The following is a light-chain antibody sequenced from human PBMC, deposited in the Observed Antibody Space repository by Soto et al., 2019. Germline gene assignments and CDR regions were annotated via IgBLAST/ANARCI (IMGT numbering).Light chain of an antibody. CDR2: KAS. Sequence: IQMTDSPSMLSASVGERFTIAFRASQSISSWLAWYQQKPGKAPNLLIHKASHLESGVPSRFSGSGSGTEFTLTISSLQPEDFATYYCQQADSFPITFGQGTRLEIK. CDR3: QQADSFPIT. V-gene: IGKV1-5*03. J-gene: IGKJ5*01. CDR1: QSISSW.